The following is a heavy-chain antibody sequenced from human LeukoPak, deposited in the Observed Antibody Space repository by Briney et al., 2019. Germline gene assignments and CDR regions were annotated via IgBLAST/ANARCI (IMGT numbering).Heavy chain of an antibody. CDR3: ARLRRAGWLEYYFDY. V-gene: IGHV4-59*01. D-gene: IGHD5-12*01. Sequence: SETLSLTCTVSGGSISSYYWSWIRQPPGKGLEWMGYMYYSGSTNYNPSLKSRVTISVDTSKNQFSLSLSSVTAADTAVYYCARLRRAGWLEYYFDYWGQGTLVTVSS. CDR1: GGSISSYY. CDR2: MYYSGST. J-gene: IGHJ4*02.